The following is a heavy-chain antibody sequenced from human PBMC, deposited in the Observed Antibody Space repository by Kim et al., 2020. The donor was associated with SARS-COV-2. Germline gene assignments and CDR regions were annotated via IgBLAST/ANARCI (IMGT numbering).Heavy chain of an antibody. D-gene: IGHD1-1*01. CDR1: GFSFDDYG. V-gene: IGHV3-20*04. CDR3: VGLRTTPFWYFNL. J-gene: IGHJ2*01. CDR2: INGNGYSI. Sequence: GGSLRLSCEASGFSFDDYGLGWVRQIPGKGLEWVSGINGNGYSIAYADSVKGRFTISRDNAKTSLYLQMSSLRVEDTAFYYCVGLRTTPFWYFNLWGRGTLVTVSS.